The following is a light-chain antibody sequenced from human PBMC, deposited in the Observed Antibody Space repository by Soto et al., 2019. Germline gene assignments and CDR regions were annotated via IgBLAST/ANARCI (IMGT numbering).Light chain of an antibody. Sequence: SYELTQPPSVSVAPGQTARITCGENNIGTNTVHWYQQKPGQAPVLVVYEDSVRPSGIPERLSGSNSANTATLTISRVEAGDEADYYCQVWDSNGDHVVFGGGTQLTVL. J-gene: IGLJ2*01. CDR2: EDS. V-gene: IGLV3-21*02. CDR1: NIGTNT. CDR3: QVWDSNGDHVV.